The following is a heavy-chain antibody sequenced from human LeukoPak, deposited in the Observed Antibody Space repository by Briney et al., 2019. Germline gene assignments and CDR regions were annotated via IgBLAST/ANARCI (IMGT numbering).Heavy chain of an antibody. J-gene: IGHJ4*02. V-gene: IGHV4-34*01. Sequence: SETLSLTCAVYGGSFSGYYWSWIRQPPGKGLEWIGEISHSGSTNYNPSLKSRVTISVDTSKNQFSLKLSSVTAADTAVYYCARGSGSYYENDYWGQGTLVTVSS. CDR2: ISHSGST. CDR3: ARGSGSYYENDY. CDR1: GGSFSGYY. D-gene: IGHD3-10*01.